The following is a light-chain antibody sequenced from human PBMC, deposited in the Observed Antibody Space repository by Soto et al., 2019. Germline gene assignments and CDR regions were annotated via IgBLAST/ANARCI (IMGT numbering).Light chain of an antibody. CDR3: QQVNSFPST. CDR2: AAS. CDR1: QGISSH. V-gene: IGKV1-9*01. Sequence: IQLTQSPSSLSASVGDRVTITCRASQGISSHLAWYQQKPGKAPKLLIYAASTLQTGVPSRFSGGGSGTVFTLTLSSLQPEDFATYYCQQVNSFPSTFGQGTRLESK. J-gene: IGKJ5*01.